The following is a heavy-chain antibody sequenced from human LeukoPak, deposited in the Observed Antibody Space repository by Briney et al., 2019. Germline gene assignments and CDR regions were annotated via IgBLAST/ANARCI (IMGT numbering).Heavy chain of an antibody. CDR3: ASKSAVAGGNWFDP. CDR1: GFTFSSYA. J-gene: IGHJ5*02. Sequence: GGSLRLSCAASGFTFSSYAMSWVRQAPGKGLEWVSAISGSGGSTYYADSVKGRFTISRDNSKNTLYLQMNSLRAEDTAVYYCASKSAVAGGNWFDPWGQGTLVTVSS. V-gene: IGHV3-23*01. D-gene: IGHD6-19*01. CDR2: ISGSGGST.